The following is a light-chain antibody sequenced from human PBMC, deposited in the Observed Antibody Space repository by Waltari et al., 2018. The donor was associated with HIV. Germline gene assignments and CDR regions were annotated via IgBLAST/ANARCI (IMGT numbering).Light chain of an antibody. CDR3: QAWDNSNLV. CDR1: KLGDKY. J-gene: IGLJ2*01. V-gene: IGLV3-1*01. CDR2: QDN. Sequence: SYELTQPPSVSVSPGQTASISCSGDKLGDKYACWYQQRPGQSPVLVIYQDNNRPSGIPERFSGSNSGNTATLTISGTQAMDEADYYCQAWDNSNLVFGGGTKLTVL.